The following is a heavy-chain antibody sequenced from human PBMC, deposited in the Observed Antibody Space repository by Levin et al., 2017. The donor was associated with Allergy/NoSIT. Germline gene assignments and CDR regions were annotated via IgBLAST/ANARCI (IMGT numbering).Heavy chain of an antibody. J-gene: IGHJ4*02. CDR1: GFIFSDYS. CDR2: ISGSSGTM. D-gene: IGHD2-15*01. Sequence: PGGSLRLSCAASGFIFSDYSMNWVRQAPGKGLEWVSFISGSSGTMYYADSVKGRFTISRDNGKNSLYLQMNSLRAEDTAVYYCARGACSGGSCIGFDYWGQGTLVTVSS. CDR3: ARGACSGGSCIGFDY. V-gene: IGHV3-48*01.